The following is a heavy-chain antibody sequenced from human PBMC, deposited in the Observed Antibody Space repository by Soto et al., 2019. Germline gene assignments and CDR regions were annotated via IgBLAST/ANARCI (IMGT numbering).Heavy chain of an antibody. V-gene: IGHV3-21*01. J-gene: IGHJ6*02. CDR2: ISCSSSHI. Sequence: GGSLRLSCAASGFTFSSYLMHWVRQAPRKGLQWVSSISCSSSHIFYADSVTGRFTISRDNAKNTLYLQMNSLRAEDTAVYYCARDTMYYHDSRDSAENPDNHYYGMDVWGQGTTVTVS. CDR3: ARDTMYYHDSRDSAENPDNHYYGMDV. CDR1: GFTFSSYL. D-gene: IGHD3-22*01.